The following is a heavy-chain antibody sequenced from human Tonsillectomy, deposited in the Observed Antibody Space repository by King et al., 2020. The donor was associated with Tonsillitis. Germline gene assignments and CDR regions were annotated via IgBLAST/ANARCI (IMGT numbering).Heavy chain of an antibody. CDR2: IYYSGGT. V-gene: IGHV4-59*01. J-gene: IGHJ4*02. D-gene: IGHD3-10*01. CDR1: GGHISSYY. Sequence: VQLQESGPGLAKPSETLSLTCTVPGGHISSYYWSWIRQPPGKGLEWIGYIYYSGGTNYTPSLKSRVTIPVDTSKNQFSLKLSSVTAADTAVYYCARHRELLYNYFDYWGQGTLVTVSS. CDR3: ARHRELLYNYFDY.